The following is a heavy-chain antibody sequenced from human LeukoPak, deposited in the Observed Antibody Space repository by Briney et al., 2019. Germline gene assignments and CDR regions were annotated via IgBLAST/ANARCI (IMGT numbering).Heavy chain of an antibody. Sequence: GGSLRLYCAASGFTFSSYSMNWVRQAPGKGLEWVTSISSSSSYIYYADSVKGRLTISRDNAKNSLYLQMNSLRAEDTAVYYCARDVEYSSSPGNYWGQGTLVTVSS. V-gene: IGHV3-21*01. CDR1: GFTFSSYS. J-gene: IGHJ4*02. D-gene: IGHD6-6*01. CDR3: ARDVEYSSSPGNY. CDR2: ISSSSSYI.